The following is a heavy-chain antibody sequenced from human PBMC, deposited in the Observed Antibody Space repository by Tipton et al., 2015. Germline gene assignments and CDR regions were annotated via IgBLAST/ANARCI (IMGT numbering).Heavy chain of an antibody. CDR2: ISAYNGNT. Sequence: QSGPEGKKPGASVKVSCKASGYTFTSYGISWVRQAPGQGLEWMGWISAYNGNTKYAQKLQGRVTMTTDTSTSTAYMELRSLRSDDTAFYFCARENSIWYPYCDHWGQGTLVTVAS. CDR3: ARENSIWYPYCDH. CDR1: GYTFTSYG. D-gene: IGHD6-13*01. V-gene: IGHV1-18*01. J-gene: IGHJ4*02.